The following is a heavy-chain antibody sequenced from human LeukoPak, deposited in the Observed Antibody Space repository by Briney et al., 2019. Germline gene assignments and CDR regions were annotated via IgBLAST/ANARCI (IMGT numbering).Heavy chain of an antibody. CDR1: GFPYSSYA. CDR2: ISGSGGST. V-gene: IGHV3-23*01. Sequence: GGSLSLLCGASGFPYSSYAMSWVRQAPGKGLEWVSAISGSGGSTYYADSVKGRFTISRDNSKNTLYLQMNSLRADHTAVYYCAKHLGYCTNGVCSIGHYRGWVDPWGQRTLVTVSS. J-gene: IGHJ5*02. D-gene: IGHD2-8*01. CDR3: AKHLGYCTNGVCSIGHYRGWVDP.